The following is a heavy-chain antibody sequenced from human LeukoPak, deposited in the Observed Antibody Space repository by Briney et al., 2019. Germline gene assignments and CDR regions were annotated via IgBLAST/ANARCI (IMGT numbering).Heavy chain of an antibody. Sequence: GGSLRLSCAASGFTFSSYGMHWVRQAPGKGLEWVAVIWYDGSNKYYADSAKGRFTISRDNSKNTLFLQMDSLRAEDTAVYYCARDWQHMATVIYYFNYWGQGTLVTVSS. CDR2: IWYDGSNK. CDR1: GFTFSSYG. J-gene: IGHJ4*02. D-gene: IGHD4-17*01. CDR3: ARDWQHMATVIYYFNY. V-gene: IGHV3-33*02.